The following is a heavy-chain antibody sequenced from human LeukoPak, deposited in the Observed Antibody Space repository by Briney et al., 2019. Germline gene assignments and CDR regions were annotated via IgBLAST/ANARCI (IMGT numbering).Heavy chain of an antibody. Sequence: ASVKVSCKASGYTFTSYGISWVRQAPGQGLEWMGWISAYNSNTNYTQKLQGRVTMATDTSTSTAYMELRSLRSDDTAVYYCARAAGVDIAVAGDFDYWGQGTLVT. CDR1: GYTFTSYG. CDR2: ISAYNSNT. V-gene: IGHV1-18*01. CDR3: ARAAGVDIAVAGDFDY. J-gene: IGHJ4*02. D-gene: IGHD6-19*01.